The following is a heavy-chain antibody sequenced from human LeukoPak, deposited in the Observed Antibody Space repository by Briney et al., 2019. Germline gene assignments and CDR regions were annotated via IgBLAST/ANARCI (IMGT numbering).Heavy chain of an antibody. CDR3: ARVPYYFDY. CDR1: GGSFSGYY. D-gene: IGHD1-1*01. J-gene: IGHJ4*02. V-gene: IGHV4-34*01. CDR2: INHSGST. Sequence: SETLSLTCAAYGGSFSGYYWSWIRQPPGKGLEWIGEINHSGSTNYNPSLKSRVTISVDTSKNQFSLKLSSVTAADTAVYYCARVPYYFDYWGQGTLVTVSS.